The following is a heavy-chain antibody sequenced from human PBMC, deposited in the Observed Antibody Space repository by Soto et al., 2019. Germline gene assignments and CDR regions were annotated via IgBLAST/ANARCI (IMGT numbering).Heavy chain of an antibody. D-gene: IGHD4-17*01. V-gene: IGHV3-11*01. CDR2: ISSSGSTI. J-gene: IGHJ2*01. CDR3: ARETVTPTDWYFDL. CDR1: GFTFSDYY. Sequence: QVQLVESGGGLVKPGGSLRLSCAASGFTFSDYYMSWIRQAPGKGLEWVSYISSSGSTIYYADSVKGRFTISRHKAKNSLYLQMNSLRAEDTAVYYCARETVTPTDWYFDLWGRGTLVTVSS.